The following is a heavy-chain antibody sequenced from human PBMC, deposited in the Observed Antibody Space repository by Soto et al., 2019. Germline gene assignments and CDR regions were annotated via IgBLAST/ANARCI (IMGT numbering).Heavy chain of an antibody. D-gene: IGHD3-10*01. Sequence: GESLKISCAASGFTFSSYAMSWVRQAPGKGLEWVSAISGSGGSTYYADSVKGRFTISRDNSKNTLYLQMNSLRAEDTAVYYCAKWVITMVRGVITDSSWGQGTLVTVSS. V-gene: IGHV3-23*01. CDR2: ISGSGGST. CDR1: GFTFSSYA. CDR3: AKWVITMVRGVITDSS. J-gene: IGHJ5*02.